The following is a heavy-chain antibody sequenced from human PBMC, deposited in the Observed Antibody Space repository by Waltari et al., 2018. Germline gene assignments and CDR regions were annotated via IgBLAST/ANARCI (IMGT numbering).Heavy chain of an antibody. CDR1: GGSISSSSYY. CDR3: ARHRSLGSSDY. Sequence: QLQLQESGPGLVKPSETLSLTCTVSGGSISSSSYYWGWIRQPPGKGLEWIGSIYYSGSTYYNPSLKSRVTISVDTSKNQFSLKLSSVTAADTAVYYCARHRSLGSSDYWGQGTLVTVSS. CDR2: IYYSGST. D-gene: IGHD3-10*01. J-gene: IGHJ4*02. V-gene: IGHV4-39*01.